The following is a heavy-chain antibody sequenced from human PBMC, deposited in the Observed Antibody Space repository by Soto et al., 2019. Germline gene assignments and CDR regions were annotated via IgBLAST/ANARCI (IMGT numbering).Heavy chain of an antibody. J-gene: IGHJ6*02. D-gene: IGHD6-25*01. CDR1: GFTFSSYG. V-gene: IGHV3-30*18. Sequence: QVQLVESGGGVVQPGRSLRLSCAASGFTFSSYGMHWVRQAPGKGLEWVAVISYDGSNKYYADSVKGRFTISRDNSKTKLYLQMNSLRAEDTDVYYCAKDLLRPGRAYGMDVWGQGTTVTVSS. CDR2: ISYDGSNK. CDR3: AKDLLRPGRAYGMDV.